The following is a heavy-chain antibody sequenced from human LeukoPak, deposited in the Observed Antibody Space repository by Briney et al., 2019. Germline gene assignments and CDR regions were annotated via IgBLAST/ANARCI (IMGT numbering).Heavy chain of an antibody. CDR2: ISYDGSNK. V-gene: IGHV3-30*03. CDR3: ARATEDIVVVPAARDYYYYYMDV. D-gene: IGHD2-2*01. CDR1: GFTFSSYG. Sequence: SGGSLRLSCAASGFTFSSYGMHWVRQAPGKGLEWVAVISYDGSNKYYADSVKGRFTISRDNSKNTLYLQMNSLRAEDTAVYYCARATEDIVVVPAARDYYYYYMDVWGKGTTVTVSS. J-gene: IGHJ6*03.